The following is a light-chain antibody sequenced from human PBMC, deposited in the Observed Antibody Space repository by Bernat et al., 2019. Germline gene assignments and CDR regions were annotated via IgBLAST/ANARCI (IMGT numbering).Light chain of an antibody. CDR1: KLGDKY. J-gene: IGLJ1*01. V-gene: IGLV3-1*01. CDR2: QDS. CDR3: QAWDSSTYV. Sequence: SYELTQPPSVSVSPGQTASITCSGDKLGDKYACWYQQKPGQSPVLVIYQDSKRPSGIPERCSGSNSGNTATLTLSGTQAMDEADYDCQAWDSSTYVFGTGTKVTVL.